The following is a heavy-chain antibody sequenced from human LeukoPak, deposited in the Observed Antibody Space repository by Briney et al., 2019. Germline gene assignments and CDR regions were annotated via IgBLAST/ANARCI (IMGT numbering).Heavy chain of an antibody. J-gene: IGHJ4*02. CDR3: AREGGRYGDYDY. CDR1: GSTFSDYY. Sequence: GGSLRLSCAASGSTFSDYYMSWIRQAPGKGLEWVSYISPSTNSMYYADSVKGRFTISRDNAKNSLFLQMNGLTAEDTAVYYCAREGGRYGDYDYWGQGTLVTVSS. D-gene: IGHD4-17*01. CDR2: ISPSTNSM. V-gene: IGHV3-11*04.